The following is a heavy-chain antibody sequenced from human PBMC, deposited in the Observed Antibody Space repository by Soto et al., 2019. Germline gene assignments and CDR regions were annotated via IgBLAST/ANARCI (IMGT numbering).Heavy chain of an antibody. V-gene: IGHV3-23*01. D-gene: IGHD2-2*01. Sequence: GGSLILSCAASGFTFSSFAMNWVRQAPGRGPEWVSGISISGGTTYYADSVKGRFTISRDNSKNTLFLQMNSLRAEDTAVYYCAKDAGDIVVVPAALNWFDPWGQGTLVTVSS. CDR2: ISISGGTT. J-gene: IGHJ5*02. CDR1: GFTFSSFA. CDR3: AKDAGDIVVVPAALNWFDP.